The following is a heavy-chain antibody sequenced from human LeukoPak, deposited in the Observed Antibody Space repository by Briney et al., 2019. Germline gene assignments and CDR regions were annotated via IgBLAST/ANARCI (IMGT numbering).Heavy chain of an antibody. CDR3: AKSGGYGLIDY. V-gene: IGHV4-39*01. D-gene: IGHD1-26*01. CDR2: IYSSGST. CDR1: GASVSGSRYY. Sequence: SETLSLTCTVSGASVSGSRYYWGWIRQAQGKGLEWIRSIYSSGSTYYNASLQSRVTISIETSKNQISLRLNSVTAADTAIYYCAKSGGYGLIDYWGQGTLVTVSS. J-gene: IGHJ4*02.